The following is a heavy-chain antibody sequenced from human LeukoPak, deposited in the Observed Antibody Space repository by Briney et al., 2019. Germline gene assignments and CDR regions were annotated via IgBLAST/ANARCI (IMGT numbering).Heavy chain of an antibody. CDR1: GFTVSSNY. D-gene: IGHD6-19*01. V-gene: IGHV3-53*01. J-gene: IGHJ4*02. CDR2: IYSGGST. Sequence: GGSLRLSCAASGFTVSSNYMSWVRQAPGKGLEGVSTIYSGGSTYYADSVKGRFTISRDNSKNTLYLQMNSLRGEDTAVYYCARNGYTSGWYRNWGQGTLVTVSS. CDR3: ARNGYTSGWYRN.